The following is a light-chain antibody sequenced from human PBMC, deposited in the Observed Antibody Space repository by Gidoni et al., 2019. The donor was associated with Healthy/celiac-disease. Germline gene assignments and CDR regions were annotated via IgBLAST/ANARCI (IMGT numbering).Light chain of an antibody. CDR3: AAWDDSLSGWV. CDR1: SSNIGGNY. Sequence: QSVLTQPPSASGTPGQRVTISCSGSSSNIGGNYVYWYQQLPGTAPKSLIYRNNQRPSVVPDRFSGSKSGTSASLAISGLRSEDEADYYCAAWDDSLSGWVFGGGTKLTVL. CDR2: RNN. V-gene: IGLV1-47*02. J-gene: IGLJ3*02.